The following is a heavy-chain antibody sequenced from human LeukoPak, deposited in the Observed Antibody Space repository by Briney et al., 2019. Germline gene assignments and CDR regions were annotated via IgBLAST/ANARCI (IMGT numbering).Heavy chain of an antibody. CDR1: GYTFTSYD. CDR3: ARASTLEPRIVGASGAFDI. Sequence: AASVKVSCKASGYTFTSYDINWVRQATGQGLEWMGWMNPNSGNTGYAQKFQGRVTMTRNTSISTAYMEPSSLRSEDTAVYYCARASTLEPRIVGASGAFDIWGQGTMVTVSS. D-gene: IGHD1-26*01. J-gene: IGHJ3*02. V-gene: IGHV1-8*01. CDR2: MNPNSGNT.